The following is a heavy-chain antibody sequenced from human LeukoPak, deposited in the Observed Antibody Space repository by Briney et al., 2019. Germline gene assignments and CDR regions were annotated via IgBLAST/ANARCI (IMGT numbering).Heavy chain of an antibody. CDR1: GFTFSSYW. V-gene: IGHV3-74*01. Sequence: GGSLRLSCAAPGFTFSSYWMHWVRQAPGKGLVWVSRINTDGSSTSYADSVKGRFTISRDNAKNTLYLQMNSLRAEDTAVYYCARGHIVVGYYYYMDVWGKGTTVTVSS. D-gene: IGHD2-15*01. J-gene: IGHJ6*03. CDR2: INTDGSST. CDR3: ARGHIVVGYYYYMDV.